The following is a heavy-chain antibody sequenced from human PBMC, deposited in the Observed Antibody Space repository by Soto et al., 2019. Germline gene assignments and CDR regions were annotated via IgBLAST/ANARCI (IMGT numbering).Heavy chain of an antibody. D-gene: IGHD1-1*01. J-gene: IGHJ5*02. Sequence: EMQLLESGGGLVQPGGSLRLSCVVSGFSFSTYGVTWVRQAPGKGLEWVCGVSGGSGVKHYTDSVKGRFTISGDDSKNTVYRQMHSLRGEDTAVYYCTRWNGYGDLWGQGTLVTVSS. V-gene: IGHV3-23*01. CDR1: GFSFSTYG. CDR2: VSGGSGVK. CDR3: TRWNGYGDL.